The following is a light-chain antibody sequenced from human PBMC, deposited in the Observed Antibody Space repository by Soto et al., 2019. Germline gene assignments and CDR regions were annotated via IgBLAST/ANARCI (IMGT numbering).Light chain of an antibody. V-gene: IGLV4-69*01. J-gene: IGLJ2*01. Sequence: QLVLTQSPSASASLGASVKLTCTLSSGHSSYAIAWHQQQPEKGPRYLMKLISDGSHSKGDGIPDRFSGSSSGAERYLTISGLQSEDEADYYCQTWGTGIVVFGGGTKLTVL. CDR2: LISDGSH. CDR1: SGHSSYA. CDR3: QTWGTGIVV.